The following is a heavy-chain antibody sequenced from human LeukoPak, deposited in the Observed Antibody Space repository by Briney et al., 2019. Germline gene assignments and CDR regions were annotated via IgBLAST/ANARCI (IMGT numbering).Heavy chain of an antibody. CDR2: IYSGGST. CDR3: ARVLYLYGSSSARFDY. J-gene: IGHJ4*02. D-gene: IGHD6-6*01. V-gene: IGHV3-53*01. CDR1: GFTVSSNY. Sequence: GGSLRLSCAASGFTVSSNYMSWVRQAPGKGLEWVSVIYSGGSTYYADSVKGRFTISRDNAKNSLYLQTNSLRAEDTAVYYCARVLYLYGSSSARFDYWGQGTLVTVSS.